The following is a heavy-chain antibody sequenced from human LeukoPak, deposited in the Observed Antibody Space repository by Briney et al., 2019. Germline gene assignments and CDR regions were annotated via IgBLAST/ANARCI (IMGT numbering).Heavy chain of an antibody. CDR1: GFTFSSYW. CDR2: IKQDGSEK. V-gene: IGHV3-7*01. Sequence: PGGSLRLSCAASGFTFSSYWMSWVRQAPGKGLEWVANIKQDGSEKYYADSVKGRFTISRDNSKNTLYLQMNSLRAEDTAVYYCAKDARKTYNWFDPWGQGTLVTVSS. J-gene: IGHJ5*02. CDR3: AKDARKTYNWFDP.